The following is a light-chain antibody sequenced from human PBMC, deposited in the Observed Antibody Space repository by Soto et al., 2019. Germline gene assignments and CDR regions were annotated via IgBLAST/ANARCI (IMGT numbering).Light chain of an antibody. Sequence: DIQMTQSPLTLSASVGDRVTITCRASQSISSWLAWYQQKPGKAPKLLIYKASTLESGVPSNFSGSGSGTEFTLTISSLQPEDFATYYCQQYNSYPWTFGQGTKVDNK. CDR1: QSISSW. CDR2: KAS. CDR3: QQYNSYPWT. J-gene: IGKJ1*01. V-gene: IGKV1-5*03.